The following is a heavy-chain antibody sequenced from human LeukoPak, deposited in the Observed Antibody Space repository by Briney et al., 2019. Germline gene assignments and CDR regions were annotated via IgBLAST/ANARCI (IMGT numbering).Heavy chain of an antibody. D-gene: IGHD3-22*01. Sequence: PGGSLRLSCAASGLTFSSYAMSWVRQAPGKGLEWVSAISGSGGSTCYADSVKGRFTISRDNSKNTLYLQMNSLRAEDTAVYYCATFDSSGYYPNYYFDYWGQGTLVTVSS. CDR3: ATFDSSGYYPNYYFDY. CDR1: GLTFSSYA. V-gene: IGHV3-23*01. CDR2: ISGSGGST. J-gene: IGHJ4*02.